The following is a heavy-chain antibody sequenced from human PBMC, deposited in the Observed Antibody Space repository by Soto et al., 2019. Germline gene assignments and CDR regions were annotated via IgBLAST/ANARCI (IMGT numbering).Heavy chain of an antibody. V-gene: IGHV4-61*01. CDR3: ARDRRGRADGFIYYYGMEV. J-gene: IGHJ6*02. D-gene: IGHD6-13*01. CDR1: GESVGRGTNY. Sequence: QVQLQESGPGLMKPSGTLSLICSVSGESVGRGTNYWSWVRQAPGRGLEWIGYIFDAATAIYNPHFESRVSISLDAAKNQVSLKLTSVTAADTAMYYCARDRRGRADGFIYYYGMEVWGQGTSVTVSS. CDR2: IFDAATA.